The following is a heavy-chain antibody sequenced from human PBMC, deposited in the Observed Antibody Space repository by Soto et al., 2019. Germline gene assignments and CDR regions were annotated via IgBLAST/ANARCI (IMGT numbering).Heavy chain of an antibody. J-gene: IGHJ5*02. CDR2: ISFDGGNQ. V-gene: IGHV3-30*18. Sequence: QVQLVQSGGGVVQPGRSLRLSCAASGFDFNTYGLHWDRQAPGKGLEWVAGISFDGGNQHYADSVKGRFTISRDKSNNTLYLQMNGLGAEDTATYYCAKDSSVTAAGSGGWFDPWGQGTLVIVSS. D-gene: IGHD6-13*01. CDR3: AKDSSVTAAGSGGWFDP. CDR1: GFDFNTYG.